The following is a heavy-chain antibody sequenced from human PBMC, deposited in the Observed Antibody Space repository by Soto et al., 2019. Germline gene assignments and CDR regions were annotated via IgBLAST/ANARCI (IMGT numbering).Heavy chain of an antibody. J-gene: IGHJ5*02. CDR2: IDPSDSYT. D-gene: IGHD3-10*01. CDR3: ARHHADYYYDSGQYNWFDP. CDR1: GYSFTSYW. Sequence: PGESLKISCKGSGYSFTSYWISWVRQMPGKGLEWMGRIDPSDSYTNYSPSFQGHVTISADKSISTAYLQWSSLKASDTAMYYCARHHADYYYDSGQYNWFDPWGQGTLVTVSS. V-gene: IGHV5-10-1*01.